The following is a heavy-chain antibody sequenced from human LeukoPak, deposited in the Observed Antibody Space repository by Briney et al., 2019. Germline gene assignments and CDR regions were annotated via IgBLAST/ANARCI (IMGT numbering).Heavy chain of an antibody. Sequence: ASVKVSCKASGYTFTGYYMHWVRQAPGQGLEWMGWINPNSGGTNYAQKFQGRVTMTRDTSISTAYMELSRLRSDDTAVYYCARDGLMELLWFGESHLDYWGQGTLVTVSS. CDR1: GYTFTGYY. D-gene: IGHD3-10*01. CDR3: ARDGLMELLWFGESHLDY. CDR2: INPNSGGT. V-gene: IGHV1-2*02. J-gene: IGHJ4*02.